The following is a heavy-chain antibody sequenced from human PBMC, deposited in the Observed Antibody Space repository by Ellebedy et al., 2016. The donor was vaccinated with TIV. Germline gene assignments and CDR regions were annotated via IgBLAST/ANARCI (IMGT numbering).Heavy chain of an antibody. V-gene: IGHV3-48*04. Sequence: GESLKISCAASGFTFSTYSMKWVRQAPGKGLEWVSYISSSSSTIYYADSVKGRFTISRDNAKNSLYLQMNSLRAEDTAVYYCSSAPHWSDYWGQGTLVTVSS. D-gene: IGHD2-8*02. CDR2: ISSSSSTI. J-gene: IGHJ4*02. CDR3: SSAPHWSDY. CDR1: GFTFSTYS.